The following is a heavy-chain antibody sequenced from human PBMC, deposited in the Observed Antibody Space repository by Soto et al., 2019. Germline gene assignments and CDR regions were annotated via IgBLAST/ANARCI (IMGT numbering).Heavy chain of an antibody. CDR1: GFTFDDYA. J-gene: IGHJ4*02. Sequence: EVQLVESGGGLVQPGRSLRLSCAASGFTFDDYAMHWVRQAPGKGLEWVSGISWNSGSIGYADSVKGRFTISRDNAKNSLYLQMNSLRAEDTALYYCAKGRYSSSSGILDYWGQGTLVTVSS. CDR2: ISWNSGSI. CDR3: AKGRYSSSSGILDY. V-gene: IGHV3-9*01. D-gene: IGHD6-6*01.